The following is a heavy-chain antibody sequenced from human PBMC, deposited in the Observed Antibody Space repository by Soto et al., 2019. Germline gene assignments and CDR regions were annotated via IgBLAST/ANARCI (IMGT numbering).Heavy chain of an antibody. D-gene: IGHD2-2*01. CDR1: GYNFNSNW. J-gene: IGHJ6*02. CDR2: IDPGDSYT. V-gene: IGHV5-10-1*01. Sequence: GESLKISCKGSGYNFNSNWISWVRQMPGKGLEWMGRIDPGDSYTNYSPSFQGHVTISSDNSISTAYLQWSSLKASDTATYYCARDIVVVPAAIVDYNYGMDVWGQGTTVTVSS. CDR3: ARDIVVVPAAIVDYNYGMDV.